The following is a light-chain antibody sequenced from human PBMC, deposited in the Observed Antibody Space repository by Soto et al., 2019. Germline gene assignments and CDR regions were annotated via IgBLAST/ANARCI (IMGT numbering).Light chain of an antibody. Sequence: DIQLTQSPSFLSASVGDRVTITCRASQGISSYLAWYQQKPGKAPKLLIYAASTLQSGVPSRFSGSGCGTEFTLTISSLQPEDFATYYCQQLITFGQGTRLEIK. J-gene: IGKJ5*01. CDR1: QGISSY. V-gene: IGKV1-9*01. CDR3: QQLIT. CDR2: AAS.